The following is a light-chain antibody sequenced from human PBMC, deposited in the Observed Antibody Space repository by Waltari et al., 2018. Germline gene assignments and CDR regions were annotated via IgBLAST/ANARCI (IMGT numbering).Light chain of an antibody. CDR3: QQYYTYSLWA. Sequence: DIHMTQSPSTLSASVGDRVTFTCRASESIGTSLAWYQQKSGKAPKLLIYHASTLEGGVPSRFSGSGSGTDFTLTISSLQPDDFATYFCQQYYTYSLWAFGQGTKVETK. CDR2: HAS. V-gene: IGKV1-5*01. J-gene: IGKJ1*01. CDR1: ESIGTS.